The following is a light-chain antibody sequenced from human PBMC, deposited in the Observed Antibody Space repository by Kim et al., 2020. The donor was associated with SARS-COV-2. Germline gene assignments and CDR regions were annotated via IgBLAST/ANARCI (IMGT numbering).Light chain of an antibody. CDR3: AAWDDSLSGWV. J-gene: IGLJ3*02. Sequence: GTPGQRVTISCSGSSSNIGSNYVYWYQKLPGTAPKRLIYRNNQRPSGVPDRFSGSKSGTAASLAISGLRSEDEADYYCAAWDDSLSGWVFGGGTKLTVL. CDR1: SSNIGSNY. V-gene: IGLV1-47*01. CDR2: RNN.